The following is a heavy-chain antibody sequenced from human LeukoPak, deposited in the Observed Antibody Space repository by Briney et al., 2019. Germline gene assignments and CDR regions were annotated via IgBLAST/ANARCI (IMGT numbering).Heavy chain of an antibody. J-gene: IGHJ4*02. V-gene: IGHV3-11*04. CDR1: GFTFSDYY. CDR3: ARDHQLVLDY. D-gene: IGHD6-13*01. Sequence: GGSLRLSCVASGFTFSDYYMSWIRQAPGKGLEWVSYISSSGSTIYYADSVKGRFTISRDNSKNTLYLQMNSLRAEDTAVYYCARDHQLVLDYWGQGTLVTVSS. CDR2: ISSSGSTI.